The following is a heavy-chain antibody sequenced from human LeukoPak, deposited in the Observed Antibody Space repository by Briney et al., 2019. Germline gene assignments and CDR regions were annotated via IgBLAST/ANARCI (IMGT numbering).Heavy chain of an antibody. D-gene: IGHD3-3*01. CDR1: GFTFSNAW. CDR3: TTPTYTIFGVVIIDQVDY. J-gene: IGHJ4*02. Sequence: GGSLRLSCAASGFTFSNAWMSLVRQAPGKGLELVGRIKSKTDGRTTHNAAPVKGRYTISRDDSKNTPYLHTNSLKTEDTAVYYCTTPTYTIFGVVIIDQVDYWGQGTLVTVSS. V-gene: IGHV3-15*01. CDR2: IKSKTDGRTT.